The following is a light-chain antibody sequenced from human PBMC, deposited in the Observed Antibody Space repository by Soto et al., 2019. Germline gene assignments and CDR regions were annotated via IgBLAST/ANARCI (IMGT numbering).Light chain of an antibody. V-gene: IGKV3-20*01. CDR2: GAS. Sequence: EIVLTQSPGTLSLSPGGRATLSCRASQSVSSSYLAWYQQKPGQAPRLLIYGASSRATGIPDRFSGSGSGTDFTLTISRLEPEDFAEYYCQQYGSSPWTFGQGTKVEIK. J-gene: IGKJ1*01. CDR1: QSVSSSY. CDR3: QQYGSSPWT.